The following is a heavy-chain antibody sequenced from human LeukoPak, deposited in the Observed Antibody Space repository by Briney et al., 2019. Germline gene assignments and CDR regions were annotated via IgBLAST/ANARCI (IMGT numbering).Heavy chain of an antibody. CDR3: ARLGYYDSSGYPDY. CDR1: GGSISSYY. J-gene: IGHJ4*02. V-gene: IGHV4-59*01. D-gene: IGHD3-22*01. Sequence: PSETLSLTCTVSGGSISSYYWSWIRQPPGKGLEWIGYIYYSGSTNYNPSLKSRVTISVDTSKNQFSLKLSSVTAADTAVYYCARLGYYDSSGYPDYWGQGTLVTVSS. CDR2: IYYSGST.